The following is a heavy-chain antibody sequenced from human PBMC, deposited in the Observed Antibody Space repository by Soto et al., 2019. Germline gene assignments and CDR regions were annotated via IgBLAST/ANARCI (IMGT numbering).Heavy chain of an antibody. Sequence: EVQLLESGGGLVQPGGSLRLSCAASGFTFSSYAMSWVRQAPGKGLEWISAVSGSGGSTYYAHSVKGRFTISRDNSNDTLYLQMNNLRADDTDVYYCAKPPHYNWNDYWGQGTLVTVSS. V-gene: IGHV3-23*01. J-gene: IGHJ4*02. CDR3: AKPPHYNWNDY. CDR2: VSGSGGST. D-gene: IGHD1-20*01. CDR1: GFTFSSYA.